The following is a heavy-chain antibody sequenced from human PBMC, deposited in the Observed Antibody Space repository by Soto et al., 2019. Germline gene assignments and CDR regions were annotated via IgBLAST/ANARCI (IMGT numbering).Heavy chain of an antibody. J-gene: IGHJ4*02. CDR3: ARGQVVAAQH. V-gene: IGHV4-30-2*01. Sequence: PSDTLSLTCAVSGGSISSGGYSWSWIRQPPGKGLEWIGYIYHSGSTYYNPSLKSRVTISVDRSRNQFSLKLSSVTAADTAVYYCARGQVVAAQHWGQGTLVTVSS. D-gene: IGHD2-15*01. CDR1: GGSISSGGYS. CDR2: IYHSGST.